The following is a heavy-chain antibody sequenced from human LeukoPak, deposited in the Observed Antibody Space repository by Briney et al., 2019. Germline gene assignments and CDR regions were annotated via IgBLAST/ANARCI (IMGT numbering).Heavy chain of an antibody. J-gene: IGHJ4*02. V-gene: IGHV3-74*01. CDR2: INSDGTIT. Sequence: GGSLRLSCAASGFTFSPYWMHWVRQVPGKGLVWVSDINSDGTITHYADSVKGRFTVSRDNAQDTLYLQMNSLRAEDTAVYYCARGTALQDYWGQGTLVAVSS. CDR3: ARGTALQDY. CDR1: GFTFSPYW. D-gene: IGHD2-2*02.